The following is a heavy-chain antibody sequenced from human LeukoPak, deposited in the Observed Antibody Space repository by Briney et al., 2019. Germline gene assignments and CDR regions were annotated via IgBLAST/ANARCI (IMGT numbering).Heavy chain of an antibody. CDR3: ARDPLILPASIAYYSYYYMDV. Sequence: GGSLRLSCAASGFTFSSYGMHWVRQAPGKGLEWVAFIRYDGSNKYYADSVKGRFTISRDNSKNTLYLQMNSLRAEDTAVYFCARDPLILPASIAYYSYYYMDVWGKGTTVTVSS. V-gene: IGHV3-30*02. D-gene: IGHD2-2*01. CDR1: GFTFSSYG. J-gene: IGHJ6*03. CDR2: IRYDGSNK.